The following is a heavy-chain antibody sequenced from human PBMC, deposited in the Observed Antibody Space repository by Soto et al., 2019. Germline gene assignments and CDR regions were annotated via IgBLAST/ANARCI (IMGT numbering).Heavy chain of an antibody. D-gene: IGHD3-22*01. V-gene: IGHV1-69*13. J-gene: IGHJ6*02. CDR1: GGTFSSYA. CDR3: AREGLLSGDYYYGMDF. CDR2: IIPIFGTA. Sequence: SVKVSCKASGGTFSSYAISWVRQAPGQGLEWMGGIIPIFGTANYAQKFQGRVTITADESTSTAYMELSSLRSEDTAVYYCAREGLLSGDYYYGMDFWGQGTKVTVSS.